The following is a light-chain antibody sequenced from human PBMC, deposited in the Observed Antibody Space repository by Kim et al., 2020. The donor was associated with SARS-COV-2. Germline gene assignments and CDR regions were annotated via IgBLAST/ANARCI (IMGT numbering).Light chain of an antibody. CDR3: QQYGRPPRP. J-gene: IGKJ1*01. CDR1: QSVSSSY. V-gene: IGKV3-20*01. CDR2: GAS. Sequence: DIVLTQSPGTLSLSPGERATLSCRASQSVSSSYLAWYQQKPGQAPRLLIYGASSRATGIPDRFSGSGSGTDFTLTISRLEPEDFAVYYCQQYGRPPRPFGQGTKGGIK.